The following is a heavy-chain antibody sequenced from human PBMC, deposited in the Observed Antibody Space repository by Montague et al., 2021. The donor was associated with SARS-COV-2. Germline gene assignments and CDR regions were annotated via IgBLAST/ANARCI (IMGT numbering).Heavy chain of an antibody. CDR2: IYYSGST. V-gene: IGHV4-31*03. Sequence: TLSLTCTVSGGSISSGGYYWSWIRQHPGKGLEWIGYIYYSGSTYYNPSLKSRVTISVDTSKNQFSLKLSSVTAADTAVYYCARVHIVVVTAMRYFDLWGRGTTVTVSS. J-gene: IGHJ2*01. D-gene: IGHD2-21*02. CDR3: ARVHIVVVTAMRYFDL. CDR1: GGSISSGGYY.